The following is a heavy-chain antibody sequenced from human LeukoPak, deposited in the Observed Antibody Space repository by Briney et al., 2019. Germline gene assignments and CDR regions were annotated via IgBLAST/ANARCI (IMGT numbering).Heavy chain of an antibody. CDR2: IDIGGDIT. CDR1: GFTFSSHA. Sequence: PGGSLRLSCVVSGFTFSSHAMTWVRQAPGKGLEWVSAIDIGGDITFYADSVQGRFIISRDNSKNTVYLQMNSLRVEDTAVYYCANEEVPNDYWGQGPWSPSPQ. CDR3: ANEEVPNDY. V-gene: IGHV3-23*01. J-gene: IGHJ4*02. D-gene: IGHD4/OR15-4a*01.